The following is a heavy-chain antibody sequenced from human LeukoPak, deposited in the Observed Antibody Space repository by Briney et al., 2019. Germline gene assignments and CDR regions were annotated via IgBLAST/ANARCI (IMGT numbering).Heavy chain of an antibody. D-gene: IGHD1-7*01. J-gene: IGHJ4*02. Sequence: GGSLRLSCAASGCTFSSYAMSWVRQAPGKGLEWVSAISGSGGSTYYADSVKGRFTISRDNSKNTLYLQMNSLRAEDTAVYYCAKGVGSLELRQRVLDYFDYWGQGTLVTVSS. V-gene: IGHV3-23*01. CDR1: GCTFSSYA. CDR2: ISGSGGST. CDR3: AKGVGSLELRQRVLDYFDY.